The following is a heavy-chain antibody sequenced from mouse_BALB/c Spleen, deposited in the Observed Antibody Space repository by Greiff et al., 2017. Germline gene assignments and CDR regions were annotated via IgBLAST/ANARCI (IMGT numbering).Heavy chain of an antibody. V-gene: IGHV5-15*02. D-gene: IGHD1-1*01. Sequence: EVQRVESGGGLVQPGGSRKLSCAASGFTFSDYGMAWVRQAPGKGPEWVAFISNLAYSIYYADTVTGRFTISRENAKNTLYLEMSSLRSEDTAMYYCARDGYYGSSSWFAYWGQGTLVTVSA. CDR3: ARDGYYGSSSWFAY. CDR2: ISNLAYSI. CDR1: GFTFSDYG. J-gene: IGHJ3*01.